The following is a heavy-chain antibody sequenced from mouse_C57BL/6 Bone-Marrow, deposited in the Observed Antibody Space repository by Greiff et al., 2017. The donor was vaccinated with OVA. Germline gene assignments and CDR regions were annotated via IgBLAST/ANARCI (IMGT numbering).Heavy chain of an antibody. V-gene: IGHV1-69*01. CDR3: EREAYYCGSSHWYFDD. Sequence: QVHVKQPGAELVMPGASVKLSCKASGYTFTSYWMHWVKQRPGQGLEWIGEIDPSDSYTNYNQKFKGKSTLTVDKSSSTAYMQLSSLTSEDSAVYYWEREAYYCGSSHWYFDDWGTGTTVTVSS. D-gene: IGHD1-1*01. CDR1: GYTFTSYW. J-gene: IGHJ1*03. CDR2: IDPSDSYT.